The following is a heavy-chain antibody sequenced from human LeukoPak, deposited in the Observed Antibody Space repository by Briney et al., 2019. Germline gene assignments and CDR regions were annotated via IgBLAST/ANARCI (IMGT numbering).Heavy chain of an antibody. CDR2: ISGYNGNT. D-gene: IGHD1-26*01. CDR3: ARDIERGAAGGYDY. J-gene: IGHJ4*02. V-gene: IGHV1-18*01. Sequence: ASVKVSCKTSGYTFTTYGISWVRQAPGQGLEWMGWISGYNGNTNYAQKLQGRVTMTTDTSTSTAYMELRSLRSDDTAVYYCARDIERGAAGGYDYWGQGTLVTVSS. CDR1: GYTFTTYG.